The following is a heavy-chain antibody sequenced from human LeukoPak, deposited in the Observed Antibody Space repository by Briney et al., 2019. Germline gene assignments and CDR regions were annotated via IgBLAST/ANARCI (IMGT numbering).Heavy chain of an antibody. J-gene: IGHJ4*02. Sequence: SVKVSCKASGFTFTISAMQRVRQARGQRLEWIGWIVVGSGNTNYAQKFQERVTITRDMSTSTAYMELSSLRSEDTAVYYCAANPYYYDRSGYLDYWGQGTLVTVSS. CDR1: GFTFTISA. D-gene: IGHD3-22*01. V-gene: IGHV1-58*02. CDR2: IVVGSGNT. CDR3: AANPYYYDRSGYLDY.